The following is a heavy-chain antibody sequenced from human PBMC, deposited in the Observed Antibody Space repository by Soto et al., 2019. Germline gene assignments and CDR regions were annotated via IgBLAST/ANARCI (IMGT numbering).Heavy chain of an antibody. Sequence: EVQLVESGGGLVKPGGSLRLSCAASGFTFSSYSMNWVRQAPGKGLEWVSSISSSSSYIYYADSVKGRFTISRDNAKNSLPLQMNSLRAEDTAVYYCAIDEPVEMSGLFDYWGQGSLVTVSS. CDR2: ISSSSSYI. CDR1: GFTFSSYS. CDR3: AIDEPVEMSGLFDY. V-gene: IGHV3-21*01. D-gene: IGHD3-3*01. J-gene: IGHJ4*02.